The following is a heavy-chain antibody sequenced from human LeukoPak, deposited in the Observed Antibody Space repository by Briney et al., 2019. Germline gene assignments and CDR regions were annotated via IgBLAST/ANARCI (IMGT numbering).Heavy chain of an antibody. V-gene: IGHV4-61*02. CDR3: AREESYYYDSSGYYRPINFDY. J-gene: IGHJ4*02. CDR1: GGSISSGPYY. Sequence: SETLSLTCTVSGGSISSGPYYWSWIRQPAGKGLEWIGRIYSSGRTNYNPSLKSRVTISLDTSKNQISLKVSSVTAADTAMYYCAREESYYYDSSGYYRPINFDYWGQGTLVTVSS. D-gene: IGHD3-22*01. CDR2: IYSSGRT.